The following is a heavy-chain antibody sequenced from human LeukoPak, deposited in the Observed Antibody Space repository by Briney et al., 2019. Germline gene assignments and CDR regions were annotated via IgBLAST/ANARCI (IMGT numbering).Heavy chain of an antibody. CDR3: ARGGWDCSSTSCYRLKFDY. Sequence: SETLSLTCAVYGGSFSGYYWSWIRQPPGKGLEWLGEINHSGSTNYNPSLKSRDTISVDTSKNQFSMKLSSVTAADTAVYYCARGGWDCSSTSCYRLKFDYWGQGTLVTVSS. D-gene: IGHD2-2*01. V-gene: IGHV4-34*01. CDR2: INHSGST. CDR1: GGSFSGYY. J-gene: IGHJ4*02.